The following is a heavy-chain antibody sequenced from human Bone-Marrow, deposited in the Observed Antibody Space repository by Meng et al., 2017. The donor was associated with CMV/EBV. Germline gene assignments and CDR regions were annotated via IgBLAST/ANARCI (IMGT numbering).Heavy chain of an antibody. CDR1: YW. J-gene: IGHJ5*02. Sequence: YWMSWVRQAPGKGLEWVANIKQDGSEKYYVDSVKGRFTISRDNAKNSLYRQMNSLRAEDTAVYYCARVPRWSDPWGQGTLVTVSS. CDR2: IKQDGSEK. V-gene: IGHV3-7*01. CDR3: ARVPRWSDP.